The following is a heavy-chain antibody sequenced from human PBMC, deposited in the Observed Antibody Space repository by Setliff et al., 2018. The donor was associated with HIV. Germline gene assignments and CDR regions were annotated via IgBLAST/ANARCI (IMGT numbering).Heavy chain of an antibody. Sequence: GGSLRLSCAASGFTFSSYAMHWVRQAPGKGLEWVAVISYDGSYKYYADSVKGRFTISRDNSKNTLYLQMNSLRAEDTAVYYCARALYVDSQVDYWGQGTLVTVSS. CDR2: ISYDGSYK. J-gene: IGHJ4*02. CDR3: ARALYVDSQVDY. V-gene: IGHV3-30*04. D-gene: IGHD4-17*01. CDR1: GFTFSSYA.